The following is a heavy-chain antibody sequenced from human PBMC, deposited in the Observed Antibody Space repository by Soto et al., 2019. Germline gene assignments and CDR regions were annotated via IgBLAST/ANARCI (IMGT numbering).Heavy chain of an antibody. Sequence: GGSLRLSCAASGFTFSSYSMNWVRQAPGKGLEWVSSISSSSSYIYYADSVKGRFTISRDNAKNSLYLQMNSLRAEDTAGYYCARVPYPLWFGEFMSYYMDVWGKGTTVTVSS. J-gene: IGHJ6*03. CDR1: GFTFSSYS. D-gene: IGHD3-10*01. CDR3: ARVPYPLWFGEFMSYYMDV. CDR2: ISSSSSYI. V-gene: IGHV3-21*01.